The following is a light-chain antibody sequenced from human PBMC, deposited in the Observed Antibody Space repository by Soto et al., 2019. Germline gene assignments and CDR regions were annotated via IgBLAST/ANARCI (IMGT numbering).Light chain of an antibody. CDR1: NIGSKI. V-gene: IGLV3-21*02. CDR2: DDD. Sequence: SYELTQPPSVSVAPGQSARLTCGGDNIGSKIVHWYQQRPGQAPVLVVYDDDDRPSGIPERFSGSNSGSTATLTISRVEAGDEVDYYCQVWAGSSARVFGGGTKLTVL. J-gene: IGLJ2*01. CDR3: QVWAGSSARV.